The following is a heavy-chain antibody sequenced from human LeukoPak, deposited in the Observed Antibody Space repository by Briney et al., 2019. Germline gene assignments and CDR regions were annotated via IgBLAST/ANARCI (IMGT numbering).Heavy chain of an antibody. V-gene: IGHV4-4*07. D-gene: IGHD5-18*01. CDR3: ARGSAGYSLTRYYYYYMDV. CDR1: GGSISSYY. Sequence: SETLSLTCTVSGGSISSYYWSWIRQPAGKGLEWIGRIYTSGSTNYNPSLKSRVTISVDTSKNQFSLKLSSVTAADTAVYYCARGSAGYSLTRYYYYYMDVWGKGTTVTVSS. CDR2: IYTSGST. J-gene: IGHJ6*03.